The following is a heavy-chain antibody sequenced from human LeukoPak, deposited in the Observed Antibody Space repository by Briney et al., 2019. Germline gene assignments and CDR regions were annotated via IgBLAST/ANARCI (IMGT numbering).Heavy chain of an antibody. D-gene: IGHD3-10*01. CDR3: ARDFAREFTIDY. CDR1: GFTFSNYN. CDR2: ISSSSNII. J-gene: IGHJ4*02. V-gene: IGHV3-48*01. Sequence: AGGSLRLSCAASGFTFSNYNKNWVRQPPGKGLQWVSYISSSSNIIYYADSVKGRFTISRDNAKNSLFLQMNSLRAEDTAVYYCARDFAREFTIDYWGQGTLVTVSS.